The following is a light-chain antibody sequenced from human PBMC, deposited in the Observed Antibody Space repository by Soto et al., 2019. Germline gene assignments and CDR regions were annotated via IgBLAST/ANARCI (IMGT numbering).Light chain of an antibody. CDR1: QDIRNF. Sequence: IQLTQSPSSLSASVGDRVTITCRASQDIRNFLAWYQQKPGKAPKLLIYAASTLQSGVPSRFSGSGSGTDFTLTISSLQPEDSATYYCQQINSYPLTFGGGTKVEIK. V-gene: IGKV1-9*01. J-gene: IGKJ4*01. CDR2: AAS. CDR3: QQINSYPLT.